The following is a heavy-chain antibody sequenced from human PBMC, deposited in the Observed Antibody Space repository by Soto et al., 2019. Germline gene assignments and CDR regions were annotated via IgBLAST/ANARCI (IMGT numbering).Heavy chain of an antibody. J-gene: IGHJ4*02. V-gene: IGHV4-59*01. CDR1: GASISSSY. CDR2: VYHTGAT. Sequence: SETLSLTCTVSGASISSSYWSWIRQSPERGLEWIAYVYHTGATNYNPSLKSRVIISLDTSKGQFSLNLTSLTTADTAVYFCARGGNRYSNVASGVGGFDYWGQGSLVTVS. CDR3: ARGGNRYSNVASGVGGFDY. D-gene: IGHD5-12*01.